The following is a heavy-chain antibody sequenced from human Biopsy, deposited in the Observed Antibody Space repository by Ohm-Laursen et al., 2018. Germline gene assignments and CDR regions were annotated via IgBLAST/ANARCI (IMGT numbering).Heavy chain of an antibody. CDR1: GFTVYNNY. CDR2: IYNDGINE. J-gene: IGHJ4*02. V-gene: IGHV3-33*08. D-gene: IGHD2-15*01. Sequence: SLRLSCAAPGFTVYNNYMTWVRQAPGKGLEWVAAIYNDGINEYYADSVKGRFTISRDNAKNSLLLQMNRLRVEDTAVYYCARAYSRGDYWGQGTLVTVSS. CDR3: ARAYSRGDY.